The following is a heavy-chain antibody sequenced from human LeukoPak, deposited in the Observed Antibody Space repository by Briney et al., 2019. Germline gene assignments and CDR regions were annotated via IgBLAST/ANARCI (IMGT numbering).Heavy chain of an antibody. Sequence: PGGSLRLSCAASGFTLSSYSMNWVRQAPGKGLEWVSSISSSSSYIYYADSVKGRFTISRDNAKNSLYLQMNSLRAEDTAVYYCARGMTTEAEGYFDYWGQGTLVTVSS. CDR3: ARGMTTEAEGYFDY. D-gene: IGHD4-17*01. V-gene: IGHV3-21*01. CDR2: ISSSSSYI. J-gene: IGHJ4*02. CDR1: GFTLSSYS.